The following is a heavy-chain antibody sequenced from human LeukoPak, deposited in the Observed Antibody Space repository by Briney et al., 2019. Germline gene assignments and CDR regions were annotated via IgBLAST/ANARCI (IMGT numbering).Heavy chain of an antibody. CDR2: INHSGST. J-gene: IGHJ6*02. CDR3: ARDSSSSSDYYYYAMDV. V-gene: IGHV4-34*01. CDR1: GGSFSGYY. D-gene: IGHD2-2*01. Sequence: PSETLSLTCAVYGGSFSGYYWSWIRQPPGKGLEWIGEINHSGSTNYNPSLKSRVTISVDTSKNQFSLKLSSVTAADTAVYYCARDSSSSSDYYYYAMDVWGQGTTVTVSS.